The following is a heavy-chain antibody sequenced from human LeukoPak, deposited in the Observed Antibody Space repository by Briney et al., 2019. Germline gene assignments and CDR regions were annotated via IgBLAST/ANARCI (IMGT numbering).Heavy chain of an antibody. Sequence: GGSLRLSCAASGFTFSSYSMNWVRQAPGKELEWVSSISSSSSYIYYADSVKGRFTISRENAKNSLYLQMNSLRAEDTAVYYCARDDRRAVAGILFPPYGMDVWGQGTTVTVSS. V-gene: IGHV3-21*01. J-gene: IGHJ6*02. CDR2: ISSSSSYI. D-gene: IGHD6-19*01. CDR1: GFTFSSYS. CDR3: ARDDRRAVAGILFPPYGMDV.